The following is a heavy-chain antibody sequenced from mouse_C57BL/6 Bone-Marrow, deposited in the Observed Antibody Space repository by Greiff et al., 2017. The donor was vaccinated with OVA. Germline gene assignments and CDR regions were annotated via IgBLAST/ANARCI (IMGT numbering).Heavy chain of an antibody. CDR1: GYSITSGYY. CDR3: ARDRSYYDGYWFAY. CDR2: ISYDGSN. D-gene: IGHD2-3*01. J-gene: IGHJ3*01. Sequence: EVQRVESGPGLVKPSQSLSLTCSVTGYSITSGYYWNWIRQFPGNKLEWMGYISYDGSNNYNPSLKNRISITRDTSKNQFFLKLNSVTTEDTATYYCARDRSYYDGYWFAYWGQGTLVTVSA. V-gene: IGHV3-6*01.